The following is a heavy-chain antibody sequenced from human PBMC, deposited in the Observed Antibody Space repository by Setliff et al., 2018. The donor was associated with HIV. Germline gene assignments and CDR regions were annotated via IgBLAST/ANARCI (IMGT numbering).Heavy chain of an antibody. CDR3: ARDSRADILTGYYRGCFDP. D-gene: IGHD3-9*01. CDR1: GFTFSSYS. V-gene: IGHV3-21*04. CDR2: ITGNSDYI. J-gene: IGHJ5*02. Sequence: PGGSLRLSCAASGFTFSSYSMSWVRQAPGKGLEWVSSITGNSDYIYYGDSVKGRFTISRDNAKNSLYLQMNSLRAEDTAVYCCARDSRADILTGYYRGCFDPWGQGTLVTVSS.